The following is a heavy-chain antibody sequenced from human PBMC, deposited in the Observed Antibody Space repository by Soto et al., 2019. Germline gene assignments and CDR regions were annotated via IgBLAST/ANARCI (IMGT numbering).Heavy chain of an antibody. V-gene: IGHV4-61*01. D-gene: IGHD6-19*01. J-gene: IGHJ4*02. CDR1: GGSVSSGSYY. Sequence: QVQLQESGPGLVKPSETLSLTCTVSGGSVSSGSYYWSWIRQPPGKGLEWIGYIYYSGSTNYNPPLKRRATISVDTSKNQFSLKLSSVTAADTAVYYCARVPPPHRIAVAGHFDYWGQGTLVTVSS. CDR3: ARVPPPHRIAVAGHFDY. CDR2: IYYSGST.